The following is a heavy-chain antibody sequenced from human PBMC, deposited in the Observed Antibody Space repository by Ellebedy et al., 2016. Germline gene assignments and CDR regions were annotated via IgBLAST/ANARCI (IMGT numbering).Heavy chain of an antibody. Sequence: SETLSLTCTVSGGSISSYYWSWIRQPPGKGLEWIGYIYYSGSTNYNPSLKSRVTISVDTSKNQFSLKLSSVTAADTAVYYCARSAYCGGDCYSIDYWGQGTLVTVSS. CDR1: GGSISSYY. J-gene: IGHJ4*02. CDR2: IYYSGST. D-gene: IGHD2-21*02. CDR3: ARSAYCGGDCYSIDY. V-gene: IGHV4-59*08.